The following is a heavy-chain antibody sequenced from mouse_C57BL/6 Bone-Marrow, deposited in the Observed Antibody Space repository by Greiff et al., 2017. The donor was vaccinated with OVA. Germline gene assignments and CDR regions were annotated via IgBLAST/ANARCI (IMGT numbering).Heavy chain of an antibody. CDR2: IDPEDGDT. Sequence: EVQLQQSGAELVRPGASVKLSCTASGFNIKDYYMHWVKQRPEQGLEWIGRIDPEDGDTEYAPKFQGKATMTADTSSNTAYLQLSSLTSEDTAVYYCTPAYYSNYASYWGQGTTLTVSS. CDR1: GFNIKDYY. CDR3: TPAYYSNYASY. D-gene: IGHD2-5*01. V-gene: IGHV14-1*01. J-gene: IGHJ2*01.